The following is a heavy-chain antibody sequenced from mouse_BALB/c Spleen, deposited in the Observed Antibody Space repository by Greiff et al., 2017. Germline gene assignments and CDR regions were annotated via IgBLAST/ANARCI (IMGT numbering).Heavy chain of an antibody. D-gene: IGHD2-1*01. CDR1: GFTFSDFY. Sequence: EVKVVESGGGLVQPGGSLRLSCATSGFTFSDFYMEWVRQPPGKRLEWIAASRNKANAYTTEYSASVKGRFIVSRDTSQSILYLQMNALRAEDTAIYYCARAYGNYDYFDYWGQGTTLTVSS. CDR3: ARAYGNYDYFDY. J-gene: IGHJ2*01. CDR2: SRNKANAYTT. V-gene: IGHV7-1*02.